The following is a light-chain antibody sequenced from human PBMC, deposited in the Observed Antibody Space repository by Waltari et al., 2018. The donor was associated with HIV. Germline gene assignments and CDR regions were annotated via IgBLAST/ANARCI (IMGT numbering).Light chain of an antibody. J-gene: IGLJ1*01. CDR3: CSYAGSYTWV. Sequence: QSALTQPRSVSGSTGQSGTHSCTGHSRGVGGYNTVSCYQQHPGKGHKLMIYDVSKRPSGVPDRFSGSKSGNTASLTISGLQAEDEADYYCCSYAGSYTWVFGTGTKVTVL. V-gene: IGLV2-11*02. CDR2: DVS. CDR1: SRGVGGYNT.